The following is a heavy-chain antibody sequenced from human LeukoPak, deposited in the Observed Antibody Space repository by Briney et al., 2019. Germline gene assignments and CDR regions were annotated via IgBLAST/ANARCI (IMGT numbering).Heavy chain of an antibody. D-gene: IGHD6-13*01. Sequence: ASVKVSCKASGYTFTSYGITWVRQAPGQGLEWMGWINTYNGKTNYTQELQGRVTMTTDTSTSTAYMELRSLRSDDTALYYCARGPIAAAGDSWGQGTLVTVSS. V-gene: IGHV1-18*01. CDR3: ARGPIAAAGDS. J-gene: IGHJ4*02. CDR1: GYTFTSYG. CDR2: INTYNGKT.